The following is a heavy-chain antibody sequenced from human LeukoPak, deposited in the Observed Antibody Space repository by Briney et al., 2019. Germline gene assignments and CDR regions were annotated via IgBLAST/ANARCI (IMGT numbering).Heavy chain of an antibody. CDR3: ARGRRRAAAGHYYYYMDV. Sequence: GASVKVSCKASGNTFSSYAISWVRQATGQGLEWMGWMNPNSGNTGYAQKFQGRVTMTRNTSISTAYMELSSLRSEDTAVYYCARGRRRAAAGHYYYYMDVWGKGTTVTVSS. D-gene: IGHD6-13*01. J-gene: IGHJ6*03. CDR1: GNTFSSYA. V-gene: IGHV1-8*02. CDR2: MNPNSGNT.